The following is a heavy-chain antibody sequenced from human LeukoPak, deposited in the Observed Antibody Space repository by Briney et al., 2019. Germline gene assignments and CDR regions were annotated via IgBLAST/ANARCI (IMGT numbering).Heavy chain of an antibody. CDR3: ARDMGLIYSSRGAFDI. D-gene: IGHD6-13*01. J-gene: IGHJ3*02. Sequence: PSETLSLTCTVSGGSISSYYWSWIRQPAGKGLEWIGRVYTSGSTNYNPSLKSRGSMSVDTSKNQFSVKLSSVTAADTAVYYCARDMGLIYSSRGAFDIWGQGTMVTVSS. CDR2: VYTSGST. V-gene: IGHV4-4*07. CDR1: GGSISSYY.